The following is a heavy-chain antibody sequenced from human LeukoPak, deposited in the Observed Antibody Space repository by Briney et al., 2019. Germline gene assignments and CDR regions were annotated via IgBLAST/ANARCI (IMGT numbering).Heavy chain of an antibody. V-gene: IGHV1-69*04. CDR2: IIPILGIA. J-gene: IGHJ4*02. D-gene: IGHD5-18*01. Sequence: GASVKVSCKASGGTFSSYAISWVRQAPGQGLEWMGRIIPILGIANYAQKFQGRVTITADKSTSTAYMELSSLRSEDTAVYYCARAADSGYSYGPYYWGQGTLVTVSS. CDR1: GGTFSSYA. CDR3: ARAADSGYSYGPYY.